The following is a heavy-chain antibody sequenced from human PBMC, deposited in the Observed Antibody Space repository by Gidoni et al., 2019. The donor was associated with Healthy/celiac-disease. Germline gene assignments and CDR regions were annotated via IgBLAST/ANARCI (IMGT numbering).Heavy chain of an antibody. CDR3: AREGGPLGYCSSTSCRFDY. CDR2: IIPIFGTA. CDR1: GGTFSSYA. J-gene: IGHJ4*02. V-gene: IGHV1-69*01. D-gene: IGHD2-2*01. Sequence: QVQLVQSGAEVKKPGSSVTVSCKASGGTFSSYAISWVRQAPGQGLEWMGGIIPIFGTANYAQKCQGRVTITADESTSTAYMELSSLRSEDTAVYYCAREGGPLGYCSSTSCRFDYWGQGTLVTVSS.